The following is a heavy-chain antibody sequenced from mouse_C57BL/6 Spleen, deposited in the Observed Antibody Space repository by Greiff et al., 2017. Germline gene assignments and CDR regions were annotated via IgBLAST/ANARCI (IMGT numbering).Heavy chain of an antibody. Sequence: EVQLVESGGGLVKPGGSLKLSCAASGFTFSSYAMSWVRQTPEKRLEWVATISDGGSYTYYPDNVKGRFTISRDNAKNNLYLQMSHLKSEDTAMYYCARGGNGVDYWGQGTTLTVSS. CDR3: ARGGNGVDY. D-gene: IGHD1-1*02. J-gene: IGHJ2*01. CDR1: GFTFSSYA. V-gene: IGHV5-4*01. CDR2: ISDGGSYT.